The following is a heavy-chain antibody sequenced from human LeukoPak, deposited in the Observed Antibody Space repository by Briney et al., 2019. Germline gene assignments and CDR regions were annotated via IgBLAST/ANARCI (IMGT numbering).Heavy chain of an antibody. Sequence: GSSVKVSCKASGGTFSSYAISWVRQAPGQGLEWMGGIIPIFGTANYAQKFQGRVTITADESTSTAYMELSSLRSEDTAVYYCARGIIAVAGTGGYFDYWGQGTLVTVSS. CDR2: IIPIFGTA. CDR3: ARGIIAVAGTGGYFDY. CDR1: GGTFSSYA. V-gene: IGHV1-69*01. D-gene: IGHD6-19*01. J-gene: IGHJ4*02.